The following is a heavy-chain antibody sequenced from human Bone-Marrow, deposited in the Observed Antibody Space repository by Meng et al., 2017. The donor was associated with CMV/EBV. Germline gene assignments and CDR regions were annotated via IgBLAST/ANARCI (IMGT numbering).Heavy chain of an antibody. CDR2: IYYSGST. V-gene: IGHV4-39*01. CDR1: GGSISSYY. CDR3: ARQWDYDFWSGYYTQRGYFDY. Sequence: SETLSLTCTVSGGSISSYYWGWIRQPPGKGLEWIGSIYYSGSTYYNPSLKSRVTISVDTSKNQFSLKLSSVTAADTAVYYCARQWDYDFWSGYYTQRGYFDYWGQGTLVTVSS. D-gene: IGHD3-3*01. J-gene: IGHJ4*02.